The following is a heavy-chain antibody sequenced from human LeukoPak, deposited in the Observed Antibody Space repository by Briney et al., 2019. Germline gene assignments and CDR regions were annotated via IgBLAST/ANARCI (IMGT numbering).Heavy chain of an antibody. CDR1: GGSISSGDYY. CDR3: ARGPYVTVTTLDY. Sequence: SQTLSLTCTVSGGSISSGDYYWRWLRQPPGKGLEWIGYIYYSGSTYYNPSLKSRVTMSVDTSKNQFSLKLSSVTAADTAVYYCARGPYVTVTTLDYWGQGTLVTVSS. V-gene: IGHV4-30-4*01. D-gene: IGHD4-17*01. J-gene: IGHJ4*02. CDR2: IYYSGST.